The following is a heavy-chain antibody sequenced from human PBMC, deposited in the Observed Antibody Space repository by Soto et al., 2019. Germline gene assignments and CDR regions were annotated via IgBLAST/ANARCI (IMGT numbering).Heavy chain of an antibody. CDR3: SRDIGCSGGSCYDYGMDV. Sequence: EVQLGESGGGLVQPGGSLRLSCAASGFTFSGYSMNWVHQAPGKGLEWVSYISGSSRTIYYADSVKGRFTISRDNANNSLYLQMNSLRDGDTAVYYCSRDIGCSGGSCYDYGMDVWGQGTTVTVSS. CDR2: ISGSSRTI. V-gene: IGHV3-48*02. D-gene: IGHD2-15*01. CDR1: GFTFSGYS. J-gene: IGHJ6*02.